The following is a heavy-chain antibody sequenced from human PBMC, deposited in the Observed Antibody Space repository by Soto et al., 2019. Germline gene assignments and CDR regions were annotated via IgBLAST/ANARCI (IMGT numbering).Heavy chain of an antibody. Sequence: GGSLRLSCAASGFTFDDYGMSWVRQAPGKGLEWVSGINWNGGSTGYADSVKGRFTISRDNAKNTLYLQMNSLRAEDTAVYYCAKVNNWNNYYYYGMDVWGQGTTVTVSS. J-gene: IGHJ6*02. V-gene: IGHV3-20*04. CDR2: INWNGGST. CDR1: GFTFDDYG. CDR3: AKVNNWNNYYYYGMDV. D-gene: IGHD1-20*01.